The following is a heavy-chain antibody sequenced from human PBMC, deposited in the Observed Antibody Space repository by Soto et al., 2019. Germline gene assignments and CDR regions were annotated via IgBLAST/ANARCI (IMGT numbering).Heavy chain of an antibody. Sequence: QVQLQESGPGLVKPSETLSLTCTVSGDSISNYYWSWIRQPPGKGLEWIGYIFTSGTTSYHPSLKSRVTMSLETSKNQFSLELSSVTAADTAVYYCARRYSSSWTYWYFDLWGRGTLVTVSS. CDR1: GDSISNYY. V-gene: IGHV4-4*08. D-gene: IGHD6-13*01. CDR3: ARRYSSSWTYWYFDL. J-gene: IGHJ2*01. CDR2: IFTSGTT.